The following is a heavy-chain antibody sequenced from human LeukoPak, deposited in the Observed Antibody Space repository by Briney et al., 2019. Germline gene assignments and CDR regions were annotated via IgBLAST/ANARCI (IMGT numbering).Heavy chain of an antibody. V-gene: IGHV1-8*01. CDR1: GYTFTSYD. J-gene: IGHJ5*02. Sequence: ASVKVSCKASGYTFTSYDTNWVRQATGQGLEWMGWMNPNSGNTGYAQKFQGRVTMTRNTSISTAYMELSSLRSEDTAVYYCARVAQKGIAVAGXVWFXXXGQGTLVT. CDR2: MNPNSGNT. D-gene: IGHD6-19*01. CDR3: ARVAQKGIAVAGXVWFXX.